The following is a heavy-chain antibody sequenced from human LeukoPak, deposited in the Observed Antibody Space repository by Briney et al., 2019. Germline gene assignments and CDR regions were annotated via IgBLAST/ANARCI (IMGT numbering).Heavy chain of an antibody. J-gene: IGHJ6*03. V-gene: IGHV1-2*02. CDR2: INTNSGDT. CDR3: ARGRGHDYGGDSENYYYMHV. CDR1: GYTFRGYY. D-gene: IGHD4-23*01. Sequence: ASVKVSCKASGYTFRGYYMHWVRQAPGQGLEWMGWINTNSGDTNHAQKFQGRVTMTRDTSISTAYLELSRLTYDDTAVYYCARGRGHDYGGDSENYYYMHVWGKGTMVTVSS.